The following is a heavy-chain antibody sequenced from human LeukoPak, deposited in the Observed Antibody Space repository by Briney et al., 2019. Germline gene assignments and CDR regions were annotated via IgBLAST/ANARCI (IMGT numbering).Heavy chain of an antibody. D-gene: IGHD6-13*01. V-gene: IGHV1-69*06. J-gene: IGHJ3*02. CDR2: IIPIFGTA. Sequence: SVTVSYNASGGTFNIYAISWVRQAPGQGLEWMGGIIPIFGTANYTQKFQGRVTITADKSTSTAYMELRSRRSEDTAVYYCARVPGGGYSSSNDAFDIWGQGTMVTVSS. CDR1: GGTFNIYA. CDR3: ARVPGGGYSSSNDAFDI.